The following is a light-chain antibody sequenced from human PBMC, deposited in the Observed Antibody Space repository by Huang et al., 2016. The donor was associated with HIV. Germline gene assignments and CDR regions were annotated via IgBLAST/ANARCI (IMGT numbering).Light chain of an antibody. CDR3: QQYDNWPPMYT. CDR1: QNISSN. Sequence: DIVLTQSPATLSLSPGETATLSCRASQNISSNLAWYQQKPGQAPRLLISGAFTRATGFPARFSGSGSETEFTLTISSLESEDFAVYYCQQYDNWPPMYTFGQGTKLEIK. J-gene: IGKJ2*01. V-gene: IGKV3-15*01. CDR2: GAF.